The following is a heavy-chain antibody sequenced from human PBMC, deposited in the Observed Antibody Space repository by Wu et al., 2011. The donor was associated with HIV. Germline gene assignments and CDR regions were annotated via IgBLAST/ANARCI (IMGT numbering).Heavy chain of an antibody. CDR3: ARDRPPDGGYGHSYFFYGMDV. CDR2: INPSGGST. D-gene: IGHD3-10*01. J-gene: IGHJ6*02. Sequence: QVQLVQSGAEVKKPGASVKVSCKASGYTFTSYYMHWVRQAPGQGLEWMGRINPSGGSTNNAQKFQGRVTMTRDTSTSTVYMELSSLRSDDTAVYYCARDRPPDGGYGHSYFFYGMDVWGQGPRSPSP. V-gene: IGHV1-46*01. CDR1: GYTFTSYY.